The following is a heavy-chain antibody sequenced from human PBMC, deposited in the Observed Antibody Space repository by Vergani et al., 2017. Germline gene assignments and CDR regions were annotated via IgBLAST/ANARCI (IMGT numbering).Heavy chain of an antibody. CDR2: INSNSGNP. CDR1: GYTFTNYA. CDR3: VRSRSGSCTGGSCYSGWFDP. Sequence: QVQLVQSGSEVKKPGASVKVSCRASGYTFTNYALNWVRQAPGQGLEWMGWINSNSGNPTHAQGFKGRFVFSLDSSVSTSYLEINSLQPEDTAVYYCVRSRSGSCTGGSCYSGWFDPWGQGTLVTVSS. J-gene: IGHJ5*02. V-gene: IGHV7-4-1*02. D-gene: IGHD2-15*01.